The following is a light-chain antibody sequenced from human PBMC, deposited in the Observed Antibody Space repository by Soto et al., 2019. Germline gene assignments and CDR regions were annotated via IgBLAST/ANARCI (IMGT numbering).Light chain of an antibody. V-gene: IGKV1-39*01. J-gene: IGKJ4*01. CDR1: QSIGSS. Sequence: DIQMTQSPSSLSASVGDRVTITCRASQSIGSSLNWYQQKPGKAPKLLIYSASSLQSGVPSRFSGSGPGTDFTLTISCLPPEDFATYYCQQSYSTPTFGGGPRWRSN. CDR3: QQSYSTPT. CDR2: SAS.